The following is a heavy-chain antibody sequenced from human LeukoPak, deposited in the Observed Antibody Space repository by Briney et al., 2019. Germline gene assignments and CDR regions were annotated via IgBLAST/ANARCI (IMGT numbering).Heavy chain of an antibody. CDR3: ARDQEGFDY. Sequence: ASVTVSCKASGYTFTSNYIHWVRQAPGQGLEWMGMIYPRDGSTSYAQKFQGRVTVTRDTSTSTVHMELSGLRSEDTAAYYCARDQEGFDYWGQGTLVTVSS. V-gene: IGHV1-46*01. CDR2: IYPRDGST. CDR1: GYTFTSNY. J-gene: IGHJ4*02.